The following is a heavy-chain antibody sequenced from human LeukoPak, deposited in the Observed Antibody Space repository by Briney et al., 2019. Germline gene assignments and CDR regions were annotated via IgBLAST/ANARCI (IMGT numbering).Heavy chain of an antibody. D-gene: IGHD6-13*01. CDR2: ISYTGST. CDR3: ARDRPGSSSLDY. CDR1: GGSISSYY. V-gene: IGHV4-59*01. J-gene: IGHJ4*02. Sequence: SETLSLTCTVSGGSISSYYWSWIRQPAGKGLEWIGYISYTGSTDYNPSLKSRVTISVDTSKNQLSLKLNSLTAADTAVYYCARDRPGSSSLDYWGQGTLVTVSS.